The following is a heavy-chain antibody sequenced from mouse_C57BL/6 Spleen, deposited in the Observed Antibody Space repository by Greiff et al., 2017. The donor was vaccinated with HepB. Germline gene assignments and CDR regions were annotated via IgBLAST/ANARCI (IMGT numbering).Heavy chain of an antibody. CDR2: IYPGDGDT. V-gene: IGHV1-80*01. Sequence: VKLVESGAELVKPGASVKISCKASGYAFSSYWMNWVKQRPGKGLEWIGQIYPGDGDTNYNGKFKGKATLTADKSSSTAYMQLSSLTSEDSAVYFCARRGDSGYFDYWGQGTTLTVSS. CDR1: GYAFSSYW. J-gene: IGHJ2*01. D-gene: IGHD3-1*01. CDR3: ARRGDSGYFDY.